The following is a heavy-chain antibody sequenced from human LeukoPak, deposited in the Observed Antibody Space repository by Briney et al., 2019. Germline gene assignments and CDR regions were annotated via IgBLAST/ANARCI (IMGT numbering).Heavy chain of an antibody. CDR2: INWNGGST. D-gene: IGHD6-13*01. V-gene: IGHV3-20*04. Sequence: GGSLRLSCAASGFTFDDYGLSWVRQAPGKGLEWVSGINWNGGSTGYADSVKGRFTISRDNAKNSLYLQMNSLRAEDTALYYCARSSWYLRFDPWGQGTLVTVSS. CDR3: ARSSWYLRFDP. CDR1: GFTFDDYG. J-gene: IGHJ5*02.